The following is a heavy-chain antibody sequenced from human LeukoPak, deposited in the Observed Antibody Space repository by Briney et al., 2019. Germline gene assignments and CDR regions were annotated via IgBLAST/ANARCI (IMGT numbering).Heavy chain of an antibody. Sequence: SETLSLTCTVSGASITIGAESYHWGWIPQPQGKGLEWIGTIYYTGISYYNPSLQSRVTRSLDTSKNQFSLTLNSVTAADTAVYYCVRADYNGGNPGSFDIWGRGTMVTVSS. D-gene: IGHD2-8*01. CDR1: GASITIGAESYH. V-gene: IGHV4-39*07. J-gene: IGHJ3*02. CDR2: IYYTGIS. CDR3: VRADYNGGNPGSFDI.